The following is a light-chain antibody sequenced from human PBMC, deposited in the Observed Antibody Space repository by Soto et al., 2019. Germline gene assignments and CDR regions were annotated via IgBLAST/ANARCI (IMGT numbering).Light chain of an antibody. V-gene: IGKV3-20*01. Sequence: ELVLTQSPGTLSLSLGERATVSCRASQSVGGSSLAWYQQRPGQAPRLLIYDTSKRATGIPDRFSGSGSGTDFTLTISRLEPEDFAVYYCQQYQNSPRTFGQGTKVDIK. CDR3: QQYQNSPRT. CDR2: DTS. CDR1: QSVGGSS. J-gene: IGKJ1*01.